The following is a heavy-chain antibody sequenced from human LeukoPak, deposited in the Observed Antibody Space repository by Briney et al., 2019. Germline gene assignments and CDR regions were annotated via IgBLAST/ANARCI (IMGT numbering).Heavy chain of an antibody. CDR3: AREFERTGRGRYCSSTSCYSSYFDY. Sequence: GRSLRLSCAASGFTFSSYAMHWVRQAPGKGLEWVAVISYDGSNKYYADSVKGRFTISRDNSKNTLYLQMNSLRAEDTAVYYCAREFERTGRGRYCSSTSCYSSYFDYWGQGTLVTVSS. CDR1: GFTFSSYA. V-gene: IGHV3-30*04. CDR2: ISYDGSNK. D-gene: IGHD2-2*01. J-gene: IGHJ4*02.